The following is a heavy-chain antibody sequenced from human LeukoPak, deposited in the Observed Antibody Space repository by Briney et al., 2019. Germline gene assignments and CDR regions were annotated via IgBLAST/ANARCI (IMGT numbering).Heavy chain of an antibody. D-gene: IGHD3-22*01. CDR3: TRPYYYDSSGSPDY. CDR2: IYHSGST. CDR1: GGSISSSSYY. Sequence: PSETLSLTCTVSGGSISSSSYYWGWIRQPPGKGLEWIGNIYHSGSTYYNPSLKSRVTISVDTSKNQFSLKLSSVTAADTAVYYCTRPYYYDSSGSPDYWGQGTLVTVSS. V-gene: IGHV4-39*07. J-gene: IGHJ4*02.